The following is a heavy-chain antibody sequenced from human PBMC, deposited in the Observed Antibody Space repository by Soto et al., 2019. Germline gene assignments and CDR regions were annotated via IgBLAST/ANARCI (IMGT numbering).Heavy chain of an antibody. V-gene: IGHV4-59*01. CDR1: GGSISSYY. J-gene: IGHJ4*02. CDR2: IYYSGST. Sequence: PSETLSLTCTVSGGSISSYYWSWIRQPPGKGLEWIGYIYYSGSTNYNPSLKSRVTISVDTSKNQFSLKLSSVTAADTAVYYCARITEYYDFWSGWSPRPVFDYWGQGTLVTVSS. D-gene: IGHD3-3*01. CDR3: ARITEYYDFWSGWSPRPVFDY.